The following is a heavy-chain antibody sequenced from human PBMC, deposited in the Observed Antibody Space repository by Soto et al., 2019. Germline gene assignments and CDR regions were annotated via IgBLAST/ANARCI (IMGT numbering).Heavy chain of an antibody. CDR3: AGAPAGDYYYYYKFDI. V-gene: IGHV1-69*06. Sequence: VRLVQSGSEVKKPGSSVRVSCRAPGDIFTRYSFSWVRQAPGQGLEWMGGVIPVFGTSNYGRKFQGRVTITADRSANTAFLDMSDLRHDDTAVYYCAGAPAGDYYYYYKFDIWGQGTAVTVSS. CDR1: GDIFTRYS. CDR2: VIPVFGTS. D-gene: IGHD2-21*02. J-gene: IGHJ6*02.